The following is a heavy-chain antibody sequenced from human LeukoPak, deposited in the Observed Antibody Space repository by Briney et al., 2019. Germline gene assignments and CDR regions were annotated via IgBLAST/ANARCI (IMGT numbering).Heavy chain of an antibody. D-gene: IGHD5-12*01. V-gene: IGHV4-39*07. J-gene: IGHJ6*03. CDR3: ARVDSGYDSGYYYYYMDV. CDR2: IYYSGST. Sequence: PSETLSLTCTVSGGSISSSSYYWGWIRQPPGKGLEWIGSIYYSGSTYYNPSLKSRVTISVDTSKNQFSLKLSSVTAADTAVYYCARVDSGYDSGYYYYYMDVWGKGTTVTVSS. CDR1: GGSISSSSYY.